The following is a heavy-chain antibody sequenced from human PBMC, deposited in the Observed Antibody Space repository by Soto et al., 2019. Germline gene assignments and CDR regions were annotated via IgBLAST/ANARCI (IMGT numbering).Heavy chain of an antibody. D-gene: IGHD1-26*01. CDR3: ARQWVDYYFDY. CDR2: IYYSGST. J-gene: IGHJ4*02. V-gene: IGHV4-59*08. Sequence: QVQLQESGPGLVKPSETLSLTCTVSGGSISSYYWSWIRQPPGKGLEWSGYIYYSGSTNYNPSLEGRVSLSVDTSKNQCSLKLSSVTAADTAVYYCARQWVDYYFDYWGQGTLVTVAS. CDR1: GGSISSYY.